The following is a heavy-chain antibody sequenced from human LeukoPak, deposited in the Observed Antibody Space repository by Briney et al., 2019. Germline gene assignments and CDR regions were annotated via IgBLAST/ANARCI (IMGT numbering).Heavy chain of an antibody. J-gene: IGHJ6*03. CDR2: IKYSGST. D-gene: IGHD5-18*01. V-gene: IGHV4-34*01. CDR3: ARTTEGGYTYGYFYMDV. Sequence: PSETLSLTCAVYGGSFSGYYWTWIRQPPGKGLEWIGEIKYSGSTNHNPSLKSRVSISVDTSKNQFSLKLTSVTAADTAVYYCARTTEGGYTYGYFYMDVWGKGTTVTISS. CDR1: GGSFSGYY.